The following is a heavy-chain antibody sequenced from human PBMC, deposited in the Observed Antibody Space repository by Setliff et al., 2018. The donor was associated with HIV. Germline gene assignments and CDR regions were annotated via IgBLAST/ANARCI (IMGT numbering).Heavy chain of an antibody. Sequence: RASVKVSCKASGYTFTSYAMNWVRQAPGQGLEWMGWINTNTGNPTYAQGFTGRFVFSLDTSVSTAYLQISSLKAEDTAVYYCAGGSYYGSGSNDAFDIWGQGTMVTVSS. V-gene: IGHV7-4-1*02. CDR1: GYTFTSYA. J-gene: IGHJ3*02. D-gene: IGHD3-10*01. CDR2: INTNTGNP. CDR3: AGGSYYGSGSNDAFDI.